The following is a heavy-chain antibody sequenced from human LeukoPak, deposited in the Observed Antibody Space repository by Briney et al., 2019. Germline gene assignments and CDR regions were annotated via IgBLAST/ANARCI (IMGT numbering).Heavy chain of an antibody. CDR3: AKVGSEYYYDSSGPYGMDV. Sequence: GGSVRLSCAASGFTFDDYAMHWVRQAPGKGLEWVSGISWNSGSIGYADSVKGRFTISRDNAKNSLYLQMNSLGAEDTALYYCAKVGSEYYYDSSGPYGMDVWGQGTTVTVSS. V-gene: IGHV3-9*01. CDR1: GFTFDDYA. J-gene: IGHJ6*02. D-gene: IGHD3-22*01. CDR2: ISWNSGSI.